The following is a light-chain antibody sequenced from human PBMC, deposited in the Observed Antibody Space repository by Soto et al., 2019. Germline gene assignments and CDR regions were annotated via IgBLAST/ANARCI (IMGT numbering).Light chain of an antibody. Sequence: EIVLTQSPGTLSLYPGESATLSCRASQSVTSSYIAWYQQKPGQAPRLLIYRAPTRATGIPDRFSGSGSGTDFTLIISRLEPEDFAVYHCQQYGSSPWTFGQGTKVDIK. CDR1: QSVTSSY. CDR2: RAP. V-gene: IGKV3-20*01. CDR3: QQYGSSPWT. J-gene: IGKJ1*01.